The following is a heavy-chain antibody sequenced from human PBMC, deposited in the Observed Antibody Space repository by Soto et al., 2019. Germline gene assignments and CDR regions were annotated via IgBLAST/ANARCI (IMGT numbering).Heavy chain of an antibody. Sequence: ETLSLTCAVYGGSFSGYYWSWIRQPPGKGLEWIGEINHSGSTNYNPSLKSRVTISVDTSKNQFSLKLSSVTAADTAVYYCARSRTDILTGYYDDPWGQGTLVTVSS. D-gene: IGHD3-9*01. V-gene: IGHV4-34*01. CDR2: INHSGST. J-gene: IGHJ5*02. CDR1: GGSFSGYY. CDR3: ARSRTDILTGYYDDP.